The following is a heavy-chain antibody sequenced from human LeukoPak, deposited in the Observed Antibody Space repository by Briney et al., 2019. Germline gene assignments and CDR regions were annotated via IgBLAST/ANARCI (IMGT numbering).Heavy chain of an antibody. Sequence: SETLSLTCTVSGGSISSDYWSWIRQSPGKGLEWIGYCHYSGSTNSNPSLNGRVTFSVDRPRNQFSLKLTSVTAADTAVYYCARHSPRFLEYLDYWGQGTLVSVSS. V-gene: IGHV4-59*08. D-gene: IGHD3-3*01. CDR2: CHYSGST. CDR3: ARHSPRFLEYLDY. J-gene: IGHJ4*02. CDR1: GGSISSDY.